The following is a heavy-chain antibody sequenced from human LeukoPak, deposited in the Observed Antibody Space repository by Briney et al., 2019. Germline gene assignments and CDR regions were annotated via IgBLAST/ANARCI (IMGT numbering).Heavy chain of an antibody. V-gene: IGHV3-23*01. Sequence: PGGSLRLSCTASGFTFSSYGMSWVRQAPGKGLQWVSAISYNDGSTYYADSVKGRFTISRDNPKNTLYLQMNSLRAEDTATYYCAKDSPLLTIWGQGTMVTVSS. CDR2: ISYNDGST. CDR3: AKDSPLLTI. CDR1: GFTFSSYG. J-gene: IGHJ3*02.